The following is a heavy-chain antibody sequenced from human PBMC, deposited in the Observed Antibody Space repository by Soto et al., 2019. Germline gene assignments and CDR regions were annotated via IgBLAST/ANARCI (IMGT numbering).Heavy chain of an antibody. V-gene: IGHV1-69*01. CDR1: GGTFSSYA. Sequence: QVQLVQSGAEVKKPGSSVKVSCKASGGTFSSYAISWVRQAPGQGLEWMGGIIPIFGTANYAQKFQGRVTITADESTSTAYMELSSVISEDTAVYYCARVLGLRFQAGYGMDVWGQGTTVTVSS. D-gene: IGHD3-3*01. CDR2: IIPIFGTA. J-gene: IGHJ6*02. CDR3: ARVLGLRFQAGYGMDV.